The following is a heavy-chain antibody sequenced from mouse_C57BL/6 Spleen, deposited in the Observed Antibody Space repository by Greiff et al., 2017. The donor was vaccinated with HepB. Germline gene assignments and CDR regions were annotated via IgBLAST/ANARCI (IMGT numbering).Heavy chain of an antibody. Sequence: VQLQQSGAELVMPGASVKLSCKASGYTFTSYWMHWVKQRPGQGLEWIGEIDPSDSYTNYNQKFKGKSTLTVDKSSSTAYMQLSSLTSEDSAVYYCARSGYSNPPYYFDYWGQGTTLTVSS. V-gene: IGHV1-69*01. CDR3: ARSGYSNPPYYFDY. D-gene: IGHD2-5*01. CDR1: GYTFTSYW. J-gene: IGHJ2*01. CDR2: IDPSDSYT.